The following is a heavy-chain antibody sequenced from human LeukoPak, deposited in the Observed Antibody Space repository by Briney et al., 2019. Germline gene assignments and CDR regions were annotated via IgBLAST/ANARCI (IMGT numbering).Heavy chain of an antibody. J-gene: IGHJ4*02. CDR2: LNPNSGST. CDR1: GYTFTSYD. D-gene: IGHD6-19*01. CDR3: ARDSAVAGTGSRSFDY. Sequence: ASVKVSCKASGYTFTSYDINWVRQATGQGLEWMGWLNPNSGSTGYAQKFQGRVTITRNTSINTAYMELRSLRSDDTAVYYCARDSAVAGTGSRSFDYWGQGTLVTVSS. V-gene: IGHV1-8*03.